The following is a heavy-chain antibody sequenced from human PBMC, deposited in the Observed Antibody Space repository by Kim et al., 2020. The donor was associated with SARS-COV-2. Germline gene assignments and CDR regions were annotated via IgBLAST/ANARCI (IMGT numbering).Heavy chain of an antibody. Sequence: GGSLRLSCAASGFTFSDYYMSWIRQAPGKGLEWVSYISSSSSYTNYADSVKGRFTISRDNAKNSLYLQMNSLRAEDTAVYYCARDLCSGSYFEYFDYWGQGTLVTVSS. V-gene: IGHV3-11*05. CDR2: ISSSSSYT. CDR3: ARDLCSGSYFEYFDY. D-gene: IGHD1-26*01. J-gene: IGHJ4*02. CDR1: GFTFSDYY.